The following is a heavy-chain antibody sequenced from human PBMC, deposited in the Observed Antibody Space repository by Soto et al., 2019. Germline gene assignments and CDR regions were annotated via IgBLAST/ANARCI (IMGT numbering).Heavy chain of an antibody. CDR3: ASRSSFGVVPRNAFDI. D-gene: IGHD2-2*01. CDR2: INAGNGNT. V-gene: IGHV1-3*01. J-gene: IGHJ3*02. CDR1: GYTFTSYA. Sequence: ASVKVSCKASGYTFTSYAMHWVRQAPGQRLEWMGWINAGNGNTKYSQKFQGRVTITRDTSASTAYMELSSLRSEDTAVYYCASRSSFGVVPRNAFDIWGQGTMVTVSS.